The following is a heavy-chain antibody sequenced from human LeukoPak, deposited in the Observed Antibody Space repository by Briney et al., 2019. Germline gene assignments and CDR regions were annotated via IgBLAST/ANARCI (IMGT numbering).Heavy chain of an antibody. CDR1: GGSFSGYY. Sequence: SETLSLTCAVYGGSFSGYYWSWIRQPPGKGLEWIGEINHSGSTNYNPSLKSRVTISVDTSKNQFSLKLSSVTAADTAVYYCARGDCSGGGCILPEHLRHWGQGTRVTVSS. D-gene: IGHD2-15*01. CDR2: INHSGST. CDR3: ARGDCSGGGCILPEHLRH. J-gene: IGHJ1*01. V-gene: IGHV4-34*01.